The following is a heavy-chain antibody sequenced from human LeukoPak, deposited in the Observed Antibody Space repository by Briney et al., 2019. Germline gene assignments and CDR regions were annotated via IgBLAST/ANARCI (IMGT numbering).Heavy chain of an antibody. Sequence: GGSLRLSCAASGSTFSSYAMSWVRQAPGKGREWVSAISGSGGSTYYADSVKGRFTISRDNSKNTLYLQMNSLRAEDTAVYYCANNPAYGMDVWGQGTTVTVSS. V-gene: IGHV3-23*01. CDR1: GSTFSSYA. CDR3: ANNPAYGMDV. J-gene: IGHJ6*02. CDR2: ISGSGGST. D-gene: IGHD1-14*01.